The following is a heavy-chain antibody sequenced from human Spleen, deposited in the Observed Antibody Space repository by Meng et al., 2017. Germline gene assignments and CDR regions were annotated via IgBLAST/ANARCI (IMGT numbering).Heavy chain of an antibody. CDR1: GDSVTSGNYY. CDR2: IYYTGST. D-gene: IGHD1-1*01. Sequence: VQLQDSGPGLVRPSETLSLTCTVSGDSVTSGNYYWSWLRQPPGKGLEWIGYIYYTGSTNYNPSLKSRLTMSIDTSKNLFSLKLTSVTAAETAVYYCARDPHTTGTYDLWGQGTLVTVSS. CDR3: ARDPHTTGTYDL. V-gene: IGHV4-61*03. J-gene: IGHJ5*02.